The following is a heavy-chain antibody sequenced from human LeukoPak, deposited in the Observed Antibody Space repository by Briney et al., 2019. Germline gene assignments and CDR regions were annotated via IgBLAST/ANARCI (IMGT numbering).Heavy chain of an antibody. V-gene: IGHV3-53*01. CDR1: GLTFSSNY. CDR3: ARNYYDSSGYSYYFDY. Sequence: PGGSLRLSCAAFGLTFSSNYMSWVRQAPGKGLEWVSVIYSGDSTYYSESVKGRFTFSRDNSKNTVYLQMNSLRAEDTAVYYCARNYYDSSGYSYYFDYWGQGTLVTVSS. CDR2: IYSGDST. D-gene: IGHD3-22*01. J-gene: IGHJ4*02.